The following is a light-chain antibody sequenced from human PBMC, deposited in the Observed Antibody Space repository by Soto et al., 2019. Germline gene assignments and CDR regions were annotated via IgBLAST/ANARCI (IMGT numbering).Light chain of an antibody. CDR2: AAS. J-gene: IGKJ3*01. Sequence: AIRMTQSPSSLSASTGDRVTITCRASQGISSYLAWYQQKPGKAPKLLIYAASTLQSRIPSRFSGSGSGTDFTLTSSCLQSEDFATYYCQQYYSYLEFTFGPGTKVDIK. V-gene: IGKV1-8*01. CDR3: QQYYSYLEFT. CDR1: QGISSY.